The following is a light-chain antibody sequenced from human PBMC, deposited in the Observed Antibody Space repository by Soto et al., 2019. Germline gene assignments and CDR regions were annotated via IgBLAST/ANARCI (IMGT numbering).Light chain of an antibody. Sequence: EIVLTQSPATLSLSPGERATLSCRASQSVSSYLAWYQQKPGQAPRLLIYDASNRATGIPARFSGSGSGTDFTLTISSLEPEAFAFYYCQQRSNWLALTFGGGTKVEIK. CDR2: DAS. CDR3: QQRSNWLALT. CDR1: QSVSSY. J-gene: IGKJ4*01. V-gene: IGKV3-11*01.